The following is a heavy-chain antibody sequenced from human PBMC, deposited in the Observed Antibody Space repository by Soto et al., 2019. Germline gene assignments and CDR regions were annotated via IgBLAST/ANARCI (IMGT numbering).Heavy chain of an antibody. V-gene: IGHV1-18*01. Sequence: QVHLVQSGAEVRKPGASVKVSCKGSGYTFTTYGITWVRQAPGQGLEWMGWISAHNDNTNYAQKVQGRVTVTRDTSTSTAYMELRTLRSDGTAVYYCARGRYGDYWGQGALVTVSS. CDR3: ARGRYGDY. J-gene: IGHJ4*02. CDR2: ISAHNDNT. CDR1: GYTFTTYG. D-gene: IGHD1-1*01.